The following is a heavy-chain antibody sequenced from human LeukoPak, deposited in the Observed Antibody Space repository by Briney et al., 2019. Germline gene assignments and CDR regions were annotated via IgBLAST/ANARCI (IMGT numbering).Heavy chain of an antibody. Sequence: GESLKISCKGSGYSFTSYRIGWVRQMPGKGLEWMGIIYPGDSDTRYSPSFQGQVTISADKSISTAYLQWTRLKPSDTAMYYCARHAPIISSSWYLHWLDPSGQRTLVTVSS. CDR1: GYSFTSYR. CDR3: ARHAPIISSSWYLHWLDP. J-gene: IGHJ5*02. D-gene: IGHD6-13*01. V-gene: IGHV5-51*01. CDR2: IYPGDSDT.